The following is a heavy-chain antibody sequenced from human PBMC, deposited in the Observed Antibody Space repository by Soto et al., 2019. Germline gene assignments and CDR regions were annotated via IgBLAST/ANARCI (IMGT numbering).Heavy chain of an antibody. J-gene: IGHJ1*01. D-gene: IGHD3-16*01. CDR2: TSYDGSDK. Sequence: VPLVESGGGVVQPGTSLRVSCVGSGFTFRSYVIHWVRQAPGKGLEWVALTSYDGSDKYYGDSVRGRFTISRDNSRNTVDLQMDNLRLEDTALYYCARWGTTGGLDVWGQGTLVSV. CDR1: GFTFRSYV. CDR3: ARWGTTGGLDV. V-gene: IGHV3-30*19.